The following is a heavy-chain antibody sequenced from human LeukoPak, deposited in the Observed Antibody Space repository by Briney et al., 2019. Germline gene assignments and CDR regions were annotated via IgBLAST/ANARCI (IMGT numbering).Heavy chain of an antibody. D-gene: IGHD1-26*01. V-gene: IGHV3-53*01. Sequence: SGGSLRLSCAASGFTVSSNYMSWVRQAPGKGLEWVSVIYSGGSTYYADSVKGRFTISRDNSKNTLYLQMNSLRAEDTAVYYCARVMGVTRYYYYGMDVWGQGTTVTVSS. J-gene: IGHJ6*02. CDR1: GFTVSSNY. CDR3: ARVMGVTRYYYYGMDV. CDR2: IYSGGST.